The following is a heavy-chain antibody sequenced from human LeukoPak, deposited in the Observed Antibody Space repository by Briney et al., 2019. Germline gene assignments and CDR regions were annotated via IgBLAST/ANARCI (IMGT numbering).Heavy chain of an antibody. CDR2: IYYSGST. CDR1: GGSISSSRYY. J-gene: IGHJ4*02. Sequence: PSETLSLTCSVSGGSISSSRYYWGWIRQPPGKGLEWIGYIYYSGSTNYNPSLKSRVTISVDTSKNQFSLKLSSMTAADTAVYYCARIGCSGGSCLFDYWGQGTLVTVSS. D-gene: IGHD2-15*01. CDR3: ARIGCSGGSCLFDY. V-gene: IGHV4-61*05.